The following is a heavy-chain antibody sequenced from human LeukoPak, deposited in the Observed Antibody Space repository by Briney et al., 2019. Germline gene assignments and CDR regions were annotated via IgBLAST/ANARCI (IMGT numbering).Heavy chain of an antibody. J-gene: IGHJ3*02. CDR3: ARNVLLWFGELPNAFDI. V-gene: IGHV4-30-4*08. CDR2: IYYSGST. CDR1: GGSISSGDYY. Sequence: PSQTLSLTCTVSGGSISSGDYYWSWIRQPPGKGLEWIGYIYYSGSTYYNPSLKSRVTISVDTSKNQFSLKLSSVTAADTAVYYCARNVLLWFGELPNAFDIWGQGTMVTVSS. D-gene: IGHD3-10*01.